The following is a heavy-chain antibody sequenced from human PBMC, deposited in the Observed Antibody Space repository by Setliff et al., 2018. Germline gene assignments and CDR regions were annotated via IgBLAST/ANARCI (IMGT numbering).Heavy chain of an antibody. J-gene: IGHJ5*02. Sequence: GASVKVSCKASGYTFTNYYINWVRQAPGQGLEWMGIINPRAGTTSYAQKLQGRVTMTRDTSTNTVYMELSSLRSEDTAVYYCARSPAVLGIVYLDPWGQGTLVTVSS. CDR1: GYTFTNYY. V-gene: IGHV1-46*04. D-gene: IGHD2-15*01. CDR3: ARSPAVLGIVYLDP. CDR2: INPRAGTT.